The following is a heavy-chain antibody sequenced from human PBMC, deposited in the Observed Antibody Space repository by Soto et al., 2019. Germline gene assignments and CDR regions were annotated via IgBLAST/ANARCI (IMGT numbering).Heavy chain of an antibody. Sequence: QVQLQESGPGLVKPSGTLSLTCAVSSGSISSSNWWSWVRQPPGKGLEWIGEIYHSGSTNYNPSLKSRVTISVDKSKNQFSLKLSSVTAPDTAVYYCARVVVAATRSFSYYYYMDVWGKGTTVTVSS. D-gene: IGHD2-15*01. CDR1: SGSISSSNW. J-gene: IGHJ6*03. CDR3: ARVVVAATRSFSYYYYMDV. V-gene: IGHV4-4*02. CDR2: IYHSGST.